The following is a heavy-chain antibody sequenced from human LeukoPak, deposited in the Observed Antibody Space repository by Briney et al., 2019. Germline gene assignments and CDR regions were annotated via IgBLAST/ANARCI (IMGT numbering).Heavy chain of an antibody. J-gene: IGHJ6*03. CDR2: IRYDGTNK. Sequence: PGGSLRLSCAASGLTFSSYGMHWVRQAPGKGLEWVAFIRYDGTNKYYADSVKGRFTISRDNAKNSLYLQMNSLRAEDTAVYYCARSVAATTKHYYYYYMDVWGKGTTVTVSS. V-gene: IGHV3-30*02. D-gene: IGHD2-15*01. CDR1: GLTFSSYG. CDR3: ARSVAATTKHYYYYYMDV.